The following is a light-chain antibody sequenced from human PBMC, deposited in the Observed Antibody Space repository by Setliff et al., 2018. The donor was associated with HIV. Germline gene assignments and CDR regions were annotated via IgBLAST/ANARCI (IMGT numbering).Light chain of an antibody. Sequence: QSVLAQPASVSGSPGQSITISCTGTSSDVGGYNYVSWYLQHPGKAPKLMIYDVSKRPSGVSNRFSGSKSGNTASLTISGLQAVDEADYYCTSYAGSSTYVFGTGTKVTVL. J-gene: IGLJ1*01. CDR3: TSYAGSSTYV. CDR2: DVS. V-gene: IGLV2-14*01. CDR1: SSDVGGYNY.